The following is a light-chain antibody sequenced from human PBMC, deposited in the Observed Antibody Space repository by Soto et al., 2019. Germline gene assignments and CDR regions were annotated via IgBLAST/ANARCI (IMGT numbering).Light chain of an antibody. CDR1: QGIGSY. CDR2: PAS. CDR3: QQLSGYPPYT. Sequence: DIHLTQSPSFLSASVGDRVTITCRASQGIGSYLAWYQQKPGKAPALLIFPASTLQSGVPPRFSGSGSGTEFTLTISSLQPEDFATYHCQQLSGYPPYTFGQGTKLEIK. J-gene: IGKJ2*01. V-gene: IGKV1-9*01.